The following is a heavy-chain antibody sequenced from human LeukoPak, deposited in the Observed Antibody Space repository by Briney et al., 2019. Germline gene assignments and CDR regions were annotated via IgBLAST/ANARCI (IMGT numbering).Heavy chain of an antibody. V-gene: IGHV3-48*03. CDR2: ISSSGSTI. CDR3: ARVPQSRRL. Sequence: GGSLRLSCAASGFTFSSYEMNWVRQAPGKGLEWVSYISSSGSTIYYADSVKGRFTISRDNAKNSLYLQMNSLRAEDTAVYYFARVPQSRRLWGRGTLVTVSS. CDR1: GFTFSSYE. D-gene: IGHD1-14*01. J-gene: IGHJ2*01.